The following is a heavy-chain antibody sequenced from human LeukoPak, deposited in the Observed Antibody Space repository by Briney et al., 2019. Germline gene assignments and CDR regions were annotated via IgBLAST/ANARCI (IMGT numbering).Heavy chain of an antibody. Sequence: ASVKVSCKASGGTFSSYAISWVRQAPGQGLEWMGGIIPIFGTANYAQKFQGRVTITADESTSTAYMELSSLRSEDTAVYYCAREGYYDSSGYYYAPSPLDYWGQGTLVTVSS. CDR1: GGTFSSYA. V-gene: IGHV1-69*13. J-gene: IGHJ4*02. CDR2: IIPIFGTA. D-gene: IGHD3-22*01. CDR3: AREGYYDSSGYYYAPSPLDY.